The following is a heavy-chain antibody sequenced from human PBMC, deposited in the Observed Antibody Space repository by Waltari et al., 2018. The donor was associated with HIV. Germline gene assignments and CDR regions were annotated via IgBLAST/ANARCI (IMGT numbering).Heavy chain of an antibody. CDR2: LSGSGSTA. CDR1: GFTFRNFA. V-gene: IGHV3-23*01. D-gene: IGHD2-8*01. Sequence: EVQLLESGGGLVQPGGSLRLSCKAYGFTFRNFAMSWVRQAPGKGPEWVSALSGSGSTASYADYVKGRLTISRDFSNNTLFLQMNNLRPEDTAVYFCARSMRDLRPSAFDVWGQGTMVAISS. CDR3: ARSMRDLRPSAFDV. J-gene: IGHJ3*01.